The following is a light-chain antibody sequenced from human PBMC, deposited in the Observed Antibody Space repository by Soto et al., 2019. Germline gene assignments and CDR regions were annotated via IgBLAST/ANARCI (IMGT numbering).Light chain of an antibody. V-gene: IGKV1-17*01. Sequence: DIQMTQSPSSLSASVGDIVTISFRASQGIGNDVGWYQQKTGKAPKRLIYLTYSLQTGVPSRFSGSGSGTEFTLTISSLQTHDFASYYCLHYSTYPLTFGGGTKV. J-gene: IGKJ4*01. CDR2: LTY. CDR3: LHYSTYPLT. CDR1: QGIGND.